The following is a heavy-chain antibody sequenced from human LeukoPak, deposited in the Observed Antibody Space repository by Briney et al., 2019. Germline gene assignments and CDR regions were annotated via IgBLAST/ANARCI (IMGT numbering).Heavy chain of an antibody. D-gene: IGHD3-22*01. Sequence: ASVKVSCKASGYTFTGYYMHWVRQAPGQGLEWMGWINPNSGGTNYAQKLQGRVTMTTDTSTSTAYMELSSLRSEDTAVYYCARVKSYYYDTSDKDAFDIWGQGTMVTVSS. CDR2: INPNSGGT. CDR1: GYTFTGYY. J-gene: IGHJ3*02. V-gene: IGHV1-2*02. CDR3: ARVKSYYYDTSDKDAFDI.